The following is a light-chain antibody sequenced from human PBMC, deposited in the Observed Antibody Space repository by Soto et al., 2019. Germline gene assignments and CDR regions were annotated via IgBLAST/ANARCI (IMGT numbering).Light chain of an antibody. CDR2: GVK. CDR1: GRDIGAYDY. V-gene: IGLV2-14*01. J-gene: IGLJ3*02. Sequence: QSALTQPASVSGSPGQSITISCTGSGRDIGAYDYVSWYQQHPGKAPKLLIYGVKNRPSGVSYRFSASKSAFTASLTISGLRPEDEADYYCSSSTHSNTLVFGGGTKVTVL. CDR3: SSSTHSNTLV.